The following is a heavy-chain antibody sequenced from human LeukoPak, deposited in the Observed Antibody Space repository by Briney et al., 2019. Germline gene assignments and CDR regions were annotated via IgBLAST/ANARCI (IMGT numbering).Heavy chain of an antibody. J-gene: IGHJ4*02. V-gene: IGHV4-34*01. CDR1: GGSFSGYY. D-gene: IGHD1-7*01. CDR2: INHSGST. Sequence: SETLSLTCAVYGGSFSGYYWSWIRQPPGKGLEWIGEINHSGSTNYNPSLKSQVTISVDTSKNQFFLKLSSVTAADTAVYYCARGRYNWNYDYWGQGTLVTVSS. CDR3: ARGRYNWNYDY.